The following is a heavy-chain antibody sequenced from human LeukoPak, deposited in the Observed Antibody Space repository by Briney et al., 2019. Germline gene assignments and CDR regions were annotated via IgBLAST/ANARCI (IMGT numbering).Heavy chain of an antibody. V-gene: IGHV4-30-4*02. J-gene: IGHJ4*02. Sequence: SETLSLTCTVSGGSISSGDYYWSWIRQPPGKGLEWIGYIYYSGSTYYNPSLKSRVTISVDTSKNQFSLKLSSVTAADTAVYYCARLIQPLVYPTFDYWGQGTLVTVSS. CDR3: ARLIQPLVYPTFDY. CDR2: IYYSGST. D-gene: IGHD6-13*01. CDR1: GGSISSGDYY.